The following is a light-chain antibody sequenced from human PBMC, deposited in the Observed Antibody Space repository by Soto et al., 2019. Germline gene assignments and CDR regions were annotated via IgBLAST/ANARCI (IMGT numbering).Light chain of an antibody. CDR3: CSYAGSTTHYV. Sequence: QSALTQPAAVSGSTGQSITISCTGTSSDVGYYNLVSWYQQHPGKAPKLIIYEVNKRPSGFSNRFSGSKSGNTASLTISGLQAEDDADYYCCSYAGSTTHYVFGTGTKLTVL. CDR1: SSDVGYYNL. J-gene: IGLJ1*01. V-gene: IGLV2-23*02. CDR2: EVN.